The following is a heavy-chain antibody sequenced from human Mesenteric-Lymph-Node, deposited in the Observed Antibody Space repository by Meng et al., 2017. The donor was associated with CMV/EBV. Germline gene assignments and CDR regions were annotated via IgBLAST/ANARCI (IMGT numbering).Heavy chain of an antibody. CDR3: AKGIQQLVPDLFDY. CDR2: ISWNSGSI. Sequence: GGSLRLSCAASGFTFDDYAMHWVRQAPGKGLEWVSGISWNSGSIGYADSVKGRFTISRDNAKNSLYLQMNSLRAEDMALYYCAKGIQQLVPDLFDYWGQGTLVTVSS. D-gene: IGHD6-13*01. V-gene: IGHV3-9*03. J-gene: IGHJ4*02. CDR1: GFTFDDYA.